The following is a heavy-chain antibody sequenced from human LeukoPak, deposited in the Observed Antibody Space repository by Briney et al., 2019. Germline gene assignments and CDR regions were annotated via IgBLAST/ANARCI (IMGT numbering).Heavy chain of an antibody. CDR1: GGSISSSN. Sequence: ETLSLTCAVSGGSISSSNWWSWVRQAPGKGLEWVSAIDSSTTRIYYANSVRGRFTISRDNAKNSLDLQMNSLRAEDTAVYYCVRGGTYCDSTCKGADYWGQGTLVAVSA. J-gene: IGHJ4*02. CDR3: VRGGTYCDSTCKGADY. V-gene: IGHV3-21*01. D-gene: IGHD2/OR15-2a*01. CDR2: IDSSTTRI.